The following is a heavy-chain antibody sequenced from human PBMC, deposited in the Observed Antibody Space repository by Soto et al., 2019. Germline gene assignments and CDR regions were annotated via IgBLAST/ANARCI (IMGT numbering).Heavy chain of an antibody. CDR1: GGSISSGGYY. CDR2: IYYSGST. Sequence: SETLSLTCTVSGGSISSGGYYWSWIRQHPGKGLEWIGYIYYSGSTYYNPSLKSRVTISVDTSKNQFSLKLSSVTAADTAVYYCARGTVDTAMNYWGQGTLVTVSS. V-gene: IGHV4-31*03. CDR3: ARGTVDTAMNY. J-gene: IGHJ4*02. D-gene: IGHD5-18*01.